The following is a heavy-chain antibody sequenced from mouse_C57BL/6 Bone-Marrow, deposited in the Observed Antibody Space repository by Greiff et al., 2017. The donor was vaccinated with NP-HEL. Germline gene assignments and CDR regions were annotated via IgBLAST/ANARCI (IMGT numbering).Heavy chain of an antibody. D-gene: IGHD2-5*01. CDR2: IFPGSGST. Sequence: VQLQQSGPELVKPGASVKISCKASGYTFTDYYINWVKQRPGQGLEWIGWIFPGSGSTYYNEKFKGKATLTVDKSSSTAYMLLSSLTSEDSAVYFCARSMGGAYYSNFYWYFDVWGTGTTVTVSS. CDR3: ARSMGGAYYSNFYWYFDV. CDR1: GYTFTDYY. V-gene: IGHV1-75*01. J-gene: IGHJ1*03.